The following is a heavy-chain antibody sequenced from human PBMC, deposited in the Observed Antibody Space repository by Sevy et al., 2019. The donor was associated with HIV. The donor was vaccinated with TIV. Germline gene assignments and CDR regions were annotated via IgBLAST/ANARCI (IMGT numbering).Heavy chain of an antibody. J-gene: IGHJ6*02. D-gene: IGHD4-17*01. CDR2: MNPNSGNT. V-gene: IGHV1-8*01. CDR3: ARGDLMTTVTTPNYYYYYGMDV. Sequence: ASVKVSCKASGYTFTSYDINWVRQATGQGLEWMGWMNPNSGNTGYAQKFQGRVTMTRNTSISTAYMELSSLRSEETAVYYCARGDLMTTVTTPNYYYYYGMDVWGQGTTVTVSS. CDR1: GYTFTSYD.